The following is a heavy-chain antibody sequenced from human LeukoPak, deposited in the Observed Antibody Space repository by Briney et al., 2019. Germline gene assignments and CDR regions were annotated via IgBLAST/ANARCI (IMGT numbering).Heavy chain of an antibody. CDR1: GFTVSSNY. Sequence: PGGSLRLSCAASGFTVSSNYMTWVRQAPGKGLEWVSVIYSGGSTYYGDSVKGRFTISRDNSKNTLYLQMNSLSAEDTAVYYCARDRRYCSGSSCYSGVDYWGQGTLVTVSS. CDR2: IYSGGST. J-gene: IGHJ4*02. CDR3: ARDRRYCSGSSCYSGVDY. D-gene: IGHD2-15*01. V-gene: IGHV3-53*01.